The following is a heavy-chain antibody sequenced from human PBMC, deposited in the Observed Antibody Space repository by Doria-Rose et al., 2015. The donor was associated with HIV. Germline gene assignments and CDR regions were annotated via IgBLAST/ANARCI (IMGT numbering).Heavy chain of an antibody. J-gene: IGHJ4*02. CDR1: GVSLSSPGMG. CDR2: IFSDDER. D-gene: IGHD6-13*01. Sequence: QITLKECGPVLVKPTETLTLTRTVSGVSLSSPGMGVSWIRRPPGKALEWLANIFSDDERSYKTSLKSRLSISRGTSKSQVVLTMTDMDPVDTATYYCARIKSSRWYHKYYFDSWRQAPLVIVSA. V-gene: IGHV2-26*01. CDR3: ARIKSSRWYHKYYFDS.